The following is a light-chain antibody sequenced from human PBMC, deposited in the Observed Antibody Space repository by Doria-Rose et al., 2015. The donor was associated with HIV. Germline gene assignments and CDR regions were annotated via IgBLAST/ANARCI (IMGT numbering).Light chain of an antibody. J-gene: IGKJ1*01. CDR3: HQYGTSWT. Sequence: LTQSPGTLSLSPGERATLSCRASQSFSSTYLAWYQQKPGQAPSLLIYDGSTRATGIPDRFSASGSGTDFTLVINRLEPEDFALYYRHQYGTSWTFGQGTKVEI. V-gene: IGKV3-20*01. CDR1: QSFSSTY. CDR2: DGS.